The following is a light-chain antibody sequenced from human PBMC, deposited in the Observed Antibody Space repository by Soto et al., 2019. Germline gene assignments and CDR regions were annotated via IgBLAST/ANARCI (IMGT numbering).Light chain of an antibody. Sequence: IQLTQSQSSLSASVGDRVTITCRASQYINNFLAWYQQKAGKAPKLLIYAASILQSGVPSRFSGSASGTDFTLTISSLQPEDFATYYRHQVHGYPNTLGQGTKLEI. CDR2: AAS. J-gene: IGKJ2*01. V-gene: IGKV1-9*01. CDR1: QYINNF. CDR3: HQVHGYPNT.